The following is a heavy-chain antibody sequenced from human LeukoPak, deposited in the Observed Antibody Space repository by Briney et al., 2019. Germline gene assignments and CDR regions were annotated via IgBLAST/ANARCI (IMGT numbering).Heavy chain of an antibody. CDR1: GYIFTDYY. D-gene: IGHD3-10*01. J-gene: IGHJ4*02. CDR2: INPNSGGT. Sequence: ASVKVSCKASGYIFTDYYMHWVRQAPGQELGWMGRINPNSGGTNYAQKFQGRVAMTRDTSISTAYMELSRLRPDDTAVYYCARDGPAQMVDFDYWGQGTLVTVSS. V-gene: IGHV1-2*06. CDR3: ARDGPAQMVDFDY.